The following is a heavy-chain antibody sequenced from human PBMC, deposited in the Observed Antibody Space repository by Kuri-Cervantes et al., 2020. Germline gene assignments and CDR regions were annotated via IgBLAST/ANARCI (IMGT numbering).Heavy chain of an antibody. CDR1: GFTFSSYA. V-gene: IGHV3-30-3*01. Sequence: GESLKISCAASGFTFSSYAMHWVRQAPGKGLEWVAVISYDGSNKYYADSVKGRFTISRDNSKNTLYLQMNSLRADDTAVYYCAREIYAGAVYYFDLWGHGTPVTVSS. CDR2: ISYDGSNK. CDR3: AREIYAGAVYYFDL. J-gene: IGHJ4*01. D-gene: IGHD3-10*01.